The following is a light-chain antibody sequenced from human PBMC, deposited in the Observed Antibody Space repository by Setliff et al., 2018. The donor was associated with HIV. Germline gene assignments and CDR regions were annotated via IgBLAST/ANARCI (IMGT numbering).Light chain of an antibody. CDR2: EVT. Sequence: QSVLTQPASVSGSPGQSITISCTGSRSDVGSYNLVSWYQQYPGKAPKIMIYEVTKRPSGVSNRFSGSKSGNTASLTISGLHADDEADYYCCSFEGAYRLFGGGTKVT. CDR1: RSDVGSYNL. V-gene: IGLV2-23*02. J-gene: IGLJ1*01. CDR3: CSFEGAYRL.